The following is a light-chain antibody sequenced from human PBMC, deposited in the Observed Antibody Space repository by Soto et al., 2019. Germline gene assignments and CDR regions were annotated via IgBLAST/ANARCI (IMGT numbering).Light chain of an antibody. V-gene: IGLV2-23*01. CDR2: EGS. CDR3: SSYTGSSTYV. J-gene: IGLJ1*01. CDR1: SNDVGCYNL. Sequence: QSVLTQPASVSGSPGQSITISCTGTSNDVGCYNLVSWYQQYTGKAPKLMIYEGSNRPSGVSNRFSGSKSDNTASLTISGLQAEDEADYYCSSYTGSSTYVFGRGTKLTVL.